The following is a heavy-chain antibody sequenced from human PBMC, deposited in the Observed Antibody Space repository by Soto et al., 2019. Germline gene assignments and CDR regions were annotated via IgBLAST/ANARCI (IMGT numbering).Heavy chain of an antibody. D-gene: IGHD3-16*01. CDR1: GGSISSASFY. CDR2: IYYYGNT. CDR3: AKGYFGSGESWWFDP. V-gene: IGHV4-31*02. J-gene: IGHJ5*02. Sequence: QVQLRESGPGLVKPSQTLSLICTVSGGSISSASFYWTWIRQHPGKGLEWIGYIYYYGNTYYNPSIKSRILMSVGRSKNQFSLNLSSVTAADTAVYYCAKGYFGSGESWWFDPWGQGTLVTVS.